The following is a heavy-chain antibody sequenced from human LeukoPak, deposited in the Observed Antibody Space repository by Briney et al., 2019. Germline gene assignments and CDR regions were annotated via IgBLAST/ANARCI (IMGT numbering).Heavy chain of an antibody. Sequence: SETLSLTCTVSGGSISSYYWIWIRQPPGMGLEYIGYIYYSGSSYYSPSLKSRVSISVDTSKNQFSLKLSSVTAADTAVYYCARVGHCSSTACSYRYFDYWGQGALVTVSS. CDR3: ARVGHCSSTACSYRYFDY. D-gene: IGHD2-2*01. CDR2: IYYSGSS. V-gene: IGHV4-30-4*08. CDR1: GGSISSYY. J-gene: IGHJ4*02.